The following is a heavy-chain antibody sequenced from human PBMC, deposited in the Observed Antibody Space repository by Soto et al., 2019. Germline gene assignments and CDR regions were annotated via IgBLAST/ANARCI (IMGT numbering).Heavy chain of an antibody. CDR3: AREPSP. CDR2: IYYSGST. J-gene: IGHJ5*02. V-gene: IGHV4-31*03. CDR1: GASISSGGYY. Sequence: QVQLQESGPGLVKPSQTLSLTCTVSGASISSGGYYWGWIRQHPVKGLEWIGYIYYSGSTYYNPSIKSRVAISVDTSKNQFSLKLTSVTAADTAVYYCAREPSPWGQGTLVTVSS.